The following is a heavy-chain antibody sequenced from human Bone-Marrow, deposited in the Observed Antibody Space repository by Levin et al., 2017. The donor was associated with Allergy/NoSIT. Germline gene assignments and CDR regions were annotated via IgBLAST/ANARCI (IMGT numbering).Heavy chain of an antibody. V-gene: IGHV3-74*01. CDR3: ARGLGDH. J-gene: IGHJ4*02. CDR1: GFLFSSYW. CDR2: INSGGSIT. Sequence: GESLKISCAASGFLFSSYWMHWVRQAPGKGLVWVSRINSGGSITSYADSVKGRFTISRDNAKNTLYLQMNTLRVEDTAVYYCARGLGDHWGQGTLVTVAS.